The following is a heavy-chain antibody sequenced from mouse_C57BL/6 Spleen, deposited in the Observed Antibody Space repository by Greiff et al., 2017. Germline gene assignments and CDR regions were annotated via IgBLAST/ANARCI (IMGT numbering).Heavy chain of an antibody. V-gene: IGHV14-2*01. J-gene: IGHJ4*01. Sequence: VQLQQSGAELVKPGASVKLSCTASGFNIKDYYMHWVKQRTEQGLEWIGRIDPEDGETKYEPKFQGKDTITADTSSNTAYLQLSSLTSEDTAVYYCSPHYYGSSYDYAMDYWGQGTSVTVSS. CDR3: SPHYYGSSYDYAMDY. D-gene: IGHD1-1*01. CDR1: GFNIKDYY. CDR2: IDPEDGET.